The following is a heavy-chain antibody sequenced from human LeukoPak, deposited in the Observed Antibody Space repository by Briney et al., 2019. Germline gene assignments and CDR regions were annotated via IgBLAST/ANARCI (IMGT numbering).Heavy chain of an antibody. CDR3: ARVPDYGDYVENWFDP. V-gene: IGHV1-8*01. CDR1: GYTFTSYD. J-gene: IGHJ5*02. D-gene: IGHD4-17*01. CDR2: MNPNSGNT. Sequence: ASVTVSCKASGYTFTSYDIHWVRQATGQGLEWMGWMNPNSGNTGYAQKFQGRVTMTRNTPISTAYMELSSLRSEDTAVYYCARVPDYGDYVENWFDPWGQGTLVTVSS.